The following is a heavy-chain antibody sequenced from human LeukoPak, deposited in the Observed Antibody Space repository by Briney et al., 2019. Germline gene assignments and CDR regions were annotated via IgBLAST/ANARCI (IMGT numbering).Heavy chain of an antibody. D-gene: IGHD6-19*01. V-gene: IGHV3-11*04. CDR2: IGNFATTM. CDR3: ARGSSSGWYYYFDC. CDR1: GFYFGGYY. Sequence: GGSLRLSCAASGFYFGGYYMAWIRQAPGKGLEWVSYIGNFATTMHYADSVKGRFTISGDNAKNSLYLQMSSLRAEDTALYYCARGSSSGWYYYFDCWGQGTLVTVSS. J-gene: IGHJ4*02.